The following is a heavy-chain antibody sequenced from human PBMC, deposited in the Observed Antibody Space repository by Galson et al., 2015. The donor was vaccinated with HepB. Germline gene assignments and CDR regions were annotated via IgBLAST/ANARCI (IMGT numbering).Heavy chain of an antibody. V-gene: IGHV3-23*01. CDR2: ISGSGGST. CDR1: GFTFSSYA. D-gene: IGHD3-10*01. J-gene: IGHJ4*02. Sequence: SLRLSCAASGFTFSSYAMSWVRQAPGKGLEWVSAISGSGGSTYYADSVKGRFTISRDNSKNTLYLQMNSLRAEDTAVYYCAKGSYGSGSYYVLDYWGQGTLVTVSS. CDR3: AKGSYGSGSYYVLDY.